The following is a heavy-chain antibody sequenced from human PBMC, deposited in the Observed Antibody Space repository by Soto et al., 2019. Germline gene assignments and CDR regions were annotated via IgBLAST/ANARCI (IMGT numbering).Heavy chain of an antibody. D-gene: IGHD3-22*01. J-gene: IGHJ6*02. Sequence: ASVKVSCKASGYTFSSYGINWVRQAPGQGLEWLGWISPYDGNTKYAQILQGRVSMTTDTSTKTAYMEVRSLRSDDTAVYHCARGGYYDSSGSRNYHYYGMNVWGQGTTVTVSS. CDR1: GYTFSSYG. CDR3: ARGGYYDSSGSRNYHYYGMNV. CDR2: ISPYDGNT. V-gene: IGHV1-18*01.